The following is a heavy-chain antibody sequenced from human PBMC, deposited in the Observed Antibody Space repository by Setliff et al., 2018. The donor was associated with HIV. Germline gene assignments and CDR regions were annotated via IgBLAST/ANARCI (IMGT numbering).Heavy chain of an antibody. CDR1: GGSISSDY. V-gene: IGHV4-4*07. J-gene: IGHJ6*03. CDR2: IYSSGST. D-gene: IGHD3-3*01. Sequence: SETLSLTCTVSGGSISSDYWSWIRQPAGKGLEWIGRIYSSGSTNYNPSLKSRVTISVDTSKNQFSLTLNSVTAADTAVYYCARGSRQLTIFGVVFKTNYYLMDVWGKGTAVTVSS. CDR3: ARGSRQLTIFGVVFKTNYYLMDV.